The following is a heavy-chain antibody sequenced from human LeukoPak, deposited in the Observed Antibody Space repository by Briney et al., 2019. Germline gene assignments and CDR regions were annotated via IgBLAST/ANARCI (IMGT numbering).Heavy chain of an antibody. D-gene: IGHD3-10*01. CDR2: INPNSGGT. CDR1: GYTFTGYY. V-gene: IGHV1-2*02. Sequence: ASVKVSCKASGYTFTGYYMHWVRQAPGQGLEWMGWINPNSGGTNYVQKFQGRVTMTRDTSISTAYMELSRLRSDDTAVYYCARSRLRYYYGSGSYGWFDPWGQGTLVTVSS. J-gene: IGHJ5*02. CDR3: ARSRLRYYYGSGSYGWFDP.